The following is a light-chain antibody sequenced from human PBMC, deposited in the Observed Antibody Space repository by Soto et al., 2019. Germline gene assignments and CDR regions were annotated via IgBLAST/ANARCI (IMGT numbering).Light chain of an antibody. CDR2: DAS. CDR3: QQRSNWPPLT. Sequence: EIVRAQSPATLSVSPGERATLSCRASQSVSSYLAWYQQKPGQAPRLLIYDASNRATGIPARFSGSGSGTDFTLTISSLEPEDFAVYYCQQRSNWPPLTFGGGTKVDIK. J-gene: IGKJ4*01. CDR1: QSVSSY. V-gene: IGKV3-11*01.